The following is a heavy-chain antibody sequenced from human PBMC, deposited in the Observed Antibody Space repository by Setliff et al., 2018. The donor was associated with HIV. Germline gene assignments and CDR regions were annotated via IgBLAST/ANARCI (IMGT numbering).Heavy chain of an antibody. J-gene: IGHJ4*02. V-gene: IGHV3-30-3*01. CDR3: ARTYGMATFFDY. CDR2: ISYDGFNK. CDR1: EFTSSSYA. D-gene: IGHD5-12*01. Sequence: PGGSLRLSCAASEFTSSSYAMHWVRQAPGKGLEWVAVISYDGFNKYYADSVQGRFTISRDNSKNTLYLQMNSLRAEDTAVYYCARTYGMATFFDYWGQGTLVTVSS.